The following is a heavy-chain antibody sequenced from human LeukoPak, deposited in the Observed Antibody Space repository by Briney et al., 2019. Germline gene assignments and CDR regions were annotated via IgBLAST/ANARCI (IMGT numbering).Heavy chain of an antibody. J-gene: IGHJ6*02. V-gene: IGHV3-23*01. CDR2: IGSSGTTI. CDR3: AKVSVGPLSRPTHVALYYGMDV. CDR1: GFTFNKFA. D-gene: IGHD2-8*01. Sequence: GGSLRVSCAASGFTFNKFAMSWVRQAPGKGPEWVAGIGSSGTTIFYADSVKGRCSVSRDNSKNTVYLEMNSLRAEDTAIYYCAKVSVGPLSRPTHVALYYGMDVWGQGITVIVSS.